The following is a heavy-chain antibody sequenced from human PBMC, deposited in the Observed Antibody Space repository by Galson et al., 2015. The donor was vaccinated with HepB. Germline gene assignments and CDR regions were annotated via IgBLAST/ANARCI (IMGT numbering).Heavy chain of an antibody. V-gene: IGHV3-33*08. J-gene: IGHJ4*02. CDR3: ARNGGGEYCSGGSCYGRGFDY. D-gene: IGHD2-15*01. CDR2: IWYDGSNK. CDR1: GFTFSSYG. Sequence: SLRLSCAASGFTFSSYGMHWVRQAPGKGLEWVAVIWYDGSNKYYADSVKGRFTISRDNSKNTLYLQMNSLRAEDTAVYYCARNGGGEYCSGGSCYGRGFDYWGQGTLVTVSS.